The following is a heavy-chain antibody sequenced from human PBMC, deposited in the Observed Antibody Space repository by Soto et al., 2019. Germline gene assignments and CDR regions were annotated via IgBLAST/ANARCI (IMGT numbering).Heavy chain of an antibody. Sequence: EVQLVESGGGLVQPGGSLKLSCAASGFTFSGSAMHWVRQASGKGLEWVGRIRSKANSYATAYAASVKGRFTISRDDSKTPAYLQMNSLKTEDTAVYYCTRQLGYDFWSGYVPSDYWGQGTLVTVSS. V-gene: IGHV3-73*01. CDR3: TRQLGYDFWSGYVPSDY. D-gene: IGHD3-3*01. J-gene: IGHJ4*02. CDR1: GFTFSGSA. CDR2: IRSKANSYAT.